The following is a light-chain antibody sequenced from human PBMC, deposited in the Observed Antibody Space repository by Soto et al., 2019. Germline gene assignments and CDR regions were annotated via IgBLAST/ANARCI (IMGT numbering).Light chain of an antibody. J-gene: IGLJ1*01. CDR2: EVT. V-gene: IGLV2-8*01. CDR3: RSYAVSNNPYF. CDR1: SGDIGGYDY. Sequence: QSVLTQPPSASGSPGQSVTISCTGTSGDIGGYDYVSWYQQHPGKAPKLMIYEVTKRPLGVPDRFSGSKSGNTASLTVSGLQAEDEADYYGRSYAVSNNPYFFGTGPKLTVL.